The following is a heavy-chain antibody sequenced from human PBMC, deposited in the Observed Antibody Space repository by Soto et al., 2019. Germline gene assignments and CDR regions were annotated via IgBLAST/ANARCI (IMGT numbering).Heavy chain of an antibody. Sequence: SETLSLTCRVADDSIRRSSFCWGWLRQPPGKGLEWIGNFCNSITTSYYNPSLQSRVTFSVDTSKRQFSLRLASATAADTAVYYCVRLDNTGRYQSFDYWSPGTLVTVSS. CDR2: FCNSITTS. D-gene: IGHD1-26*01. J-gene: IGHJ4*02. CDR3: VRLDNTGRYQSFDY. CDR1: DDSIRRSSFC. V-gene: IGHV4-39*01.